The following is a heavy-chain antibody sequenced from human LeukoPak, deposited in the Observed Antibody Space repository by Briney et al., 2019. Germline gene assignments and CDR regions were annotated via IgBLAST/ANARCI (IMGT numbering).Heavy chain of an antibody. D-gene: IGHD7-27*01. CDR3: ARTSVGTNCFDP. CDR1: GDSIKSHY. J-gene: IGHJ5*02. CDR2: LYYSARA. V-gene: IGHV4-59*11. Sequence: SETLSLTCIVSGDSIKSHYWSWIRQPPGKGLEWIGYLYYSARANYNPSLQSRVTFSVDTPKNQFSLNLRSVTAADTAVYYCARTSVGTNCFDPWGQGTLVTVSS.